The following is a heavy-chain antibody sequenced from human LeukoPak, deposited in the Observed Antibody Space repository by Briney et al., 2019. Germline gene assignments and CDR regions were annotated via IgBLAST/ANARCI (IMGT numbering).Heavy chain of an antibody. CDR3: AKGVLYSSSWYNALDY. CDR2: ISGSGANT. CDR1: GFSFNNFL. Sequence: GGSLRLSCAASGFSFNNFLMTWVRQAPGKGLEWVSAISGSGANTYYADSVKGRFTISRDNSKNTLYLQMNSLRAEDTAVYYCAKGVLYSSSWYNALDYWGQGTLVTVSS. V-gene: IGHV3-23*01. J-gene: IGHJ4*02. D-gene: IGHD6-13*01.